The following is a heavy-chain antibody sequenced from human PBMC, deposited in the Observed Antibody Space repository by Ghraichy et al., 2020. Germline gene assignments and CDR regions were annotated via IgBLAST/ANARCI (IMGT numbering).Heavy chain of an antibody. Sequence: GESQNISCAASGFTFSMYWMSWVRQAPGKGLEWVANIKQDESEKYYVDSVKGRFTISRDNAKNSLYLQMNSLRAEDTAVYHCARVACSGGSCYPPHYFDFWGQGTLVNVSS. CDR1: GFTFSMYW. CDR3: ARVACSGGSCYPPHYFDF. CDR2: IKQDESEK. V-gene: IGHV3-7*01. D-gene: IGHD2-15*01. J-gene: IGHJ4*02.